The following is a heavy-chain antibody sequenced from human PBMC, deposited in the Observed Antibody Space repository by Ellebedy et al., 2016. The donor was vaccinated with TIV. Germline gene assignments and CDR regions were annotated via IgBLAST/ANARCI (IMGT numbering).Heavy chain of an antibody. Sequence: AASVTVSCKASGYTFTVSIYYMYWVRQAPGQGLEWMGWMNPNSGDTKYAQKFQGRVTMTRDTSISTAYMELSGLKSDDTAVYYCARDYCSSSSCGLDVWGQGTTVSVSS. CDR1: GYTFTVSIYY. V-gene: IGHV1-2*02. D-gene: IGHD2-15*01. J-gene: IGHJ6*02. CDR3: ARDYCSSSSCGLDV. CDR2: MNPNSGDT.